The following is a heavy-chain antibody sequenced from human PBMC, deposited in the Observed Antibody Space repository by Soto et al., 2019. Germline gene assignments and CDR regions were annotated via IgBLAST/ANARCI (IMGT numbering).Heavy chain of an antibody. Sequence: EVQLVESGGGLVQPGGSLRLSCAASGFTFSTYWMHWVRQAPGKGPVWVSRINRDGSTTNYADSVKGRFTISRDNAKNTLYLQMNSLRAEDTAVYYCAVGPGTSYSYTVDVWGRGTTGTVSS. CDR3: AVGPGTSYSYTVDV. V-gene: IGHV3-74*01. CDR2: INRDGSTT. D-gene: IGHD6-13*01. J-gene: IGHJ6*02. CDR1: GFTFSTYW.